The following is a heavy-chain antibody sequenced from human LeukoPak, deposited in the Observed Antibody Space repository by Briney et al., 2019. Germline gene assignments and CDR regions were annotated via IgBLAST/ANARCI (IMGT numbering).Heavy chain of an antibody. V-gene: IGHV3-23*01. CDR3: AKDREYSGSQIDY. CDR1: GFTFSSYA. J-gene: IGHJ4*02. Sequence: GGSLRLSCAASGFTFSSYAMNWVRQAPGKGLEWVSSMSRGGGSTYYADSVKGRFTISRDNSKNTLYLQMNGLRAEDTAVYCCAKDREYSGSQIDYWGQGTLVTVSS. CDR2: MSRGGGST. D-gene: IGHD1-26*01.